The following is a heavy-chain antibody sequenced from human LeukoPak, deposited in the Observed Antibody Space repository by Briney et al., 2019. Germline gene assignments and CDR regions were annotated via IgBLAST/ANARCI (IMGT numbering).Heavy chain of an antibody. V-gene: IGHV3-21*01. J-gene: IGHJ4*02. CDR2: ISSSSSYI. Sequence: KTGGSLRLSCAASGFTFSSYSMNWVRQAPGKGLEWVSSISSSSSYIYYADSVKGRFTISRDNAKNSLYLQMNSLRAEDTAVYYCAREGWGYYFDYWGQGTLVTVSS. D-gene: IGHD3-16*01. CDR3: AREGWGYYFDY. CDR1: GFTFSSYS.